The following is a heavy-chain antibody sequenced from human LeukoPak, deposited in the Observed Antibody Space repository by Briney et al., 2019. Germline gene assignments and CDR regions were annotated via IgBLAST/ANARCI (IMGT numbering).Heavy chain of an antibody. CDR2: ISDSGNT. J-gene: IGHJ4*02. Sequence: GGSLRLSCAASAFTFNNAWMSWVRQAPGKGLEWVSAISDSGNTYHADSVKGRFTISRDSSKNTLFLQMNRLRPEDAAVYYCAKAPVTTCRGAYCYPFDYWGQGTLVTVSS. CDR3: AKAPVTTCRGAYCYPFDY. D-gene: IGHD2-21*01. CDR1: AFTFNNAW. V-gene: IGHV3-23*01.